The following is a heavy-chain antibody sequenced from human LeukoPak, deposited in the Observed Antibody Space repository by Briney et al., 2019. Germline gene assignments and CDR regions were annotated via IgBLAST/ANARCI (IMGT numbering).Heavy chain of an antibody. CDR3: ARGKLSSADGVDY. D-gene: IGHD6-6*01. J-gene: IGHJ4*02. V-gene: IGHV4-34*01. Sequence: PSETLSLTCAVYGGSFSGYYWSWIRQPPGKGLEWIGEINHSGSTNYNPSLKSRVTISVDTSKNQFSLKLSSVTAADTAVYYCARGKLSSADGVDYWGQGTLVTVSS. CDR1: GGSFSGYY. CDR2: INHSGST.